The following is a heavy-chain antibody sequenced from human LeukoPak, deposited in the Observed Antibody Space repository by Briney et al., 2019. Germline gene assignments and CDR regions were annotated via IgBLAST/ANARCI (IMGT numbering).Heavy chain of an antibody. J-gene: IGHJ4*02. D-gene: IGHD6-19*01. Sequence: GGSLRLSCAASGLTFNIYSMNWVRQAPGEGLEWVSYLGPGSNTIFYGDSVKGRFTISRDGAKSSLFLQMNSLRDEDTAVYYCARERGYTSGWYLDYWGQGTLVTVSS. V-gene: IGHV3-48*02. CDR2: LGPGSNTI. CDR1: GLTFNIYS. CDR3: ARERGYTSGWYLDY.